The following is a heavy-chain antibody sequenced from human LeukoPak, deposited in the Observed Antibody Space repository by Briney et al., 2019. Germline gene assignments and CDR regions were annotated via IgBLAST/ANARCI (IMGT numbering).Heavy chain of an antibody. CDR2: IYHSGST. D-gene: IGHD3-3*01. CDR3: AKHQDYEFWSPH. Sequence: PSETLSLTCTVSGGSISSGGYYWSWIRQPPGKGLEWIGYIYHSGSTYYNPSLKSRVTISVDRSKNQFSLKLSSVTAADTAVYYCAKHQDYEFWSPHWGQGTLVTVSS. J-gene: IGHJ4*02. V-gene: IGHV4-30-2*01. CDR1: GGSISSGGYY.